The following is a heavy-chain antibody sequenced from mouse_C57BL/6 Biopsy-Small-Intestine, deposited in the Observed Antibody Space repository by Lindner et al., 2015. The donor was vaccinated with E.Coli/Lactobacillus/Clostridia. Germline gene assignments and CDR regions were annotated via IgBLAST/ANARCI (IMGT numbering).Heavy chain of an antibody. CDR3: TTSNYYGSSLGYFDY. V-gene: IGHV14-4*01. J-gene: IGHJ2*01. Sequence: VQLQESGAELVRPGASVKLSCTASGFNIKDDYMHWVKQRPEQGLEWIGWIDPENGDTEYASKFQGKATITADTSSNTAYLQLSSLTSEDTAVYYCTTSNYYGSSLGYFDYWGQGTTLTVSS. CDR2: IDPENGDT. D-gene: IGHD1-1*01. CDR1: GFNIKDDY.